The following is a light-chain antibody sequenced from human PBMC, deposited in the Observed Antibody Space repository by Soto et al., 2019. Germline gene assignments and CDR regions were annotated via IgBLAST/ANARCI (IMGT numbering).Light chain of an antibody. CDR3: QQYNNWPRAT. V-gene: IGKV3-15*01. Sequence: DIVLTQSPGTLSLSPGDGATLSCRAGQSVSSGFVAWYQQNPGQAPRLLIYGASSRATGFPARFSGSGSGTEFNLTISSLQSEDFGVYYCQQYNNWPRATFGGGTKVDIK. CDR1: QSVSSG. CDR2: GAS. J-gene: IGKJ4*01.